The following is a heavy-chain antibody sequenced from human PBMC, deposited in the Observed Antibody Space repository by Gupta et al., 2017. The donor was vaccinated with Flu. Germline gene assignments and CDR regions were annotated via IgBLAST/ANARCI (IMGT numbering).Heavy chain of an antibody. Sequence: EVQLVESGGGLVKPGGSLRLSCAASGFTFSSDSMNWVRQDPGKGLEWVSSISSSSSYIYYADSVKGRFTISRDNAKNSLYLQMNSLRAEDTAVYYCARAPSITMIVVVIDAFDIWGQGTMVTVSS. V-gene: IGHV3-21*01. CDR2: ISSSSSYI. J-gene: IGHJ3*02. CDR3: ARAPSITMIVVVIDAFDI. CDR1: GFTFSSDS. D-gene: IGHD3-22*01.